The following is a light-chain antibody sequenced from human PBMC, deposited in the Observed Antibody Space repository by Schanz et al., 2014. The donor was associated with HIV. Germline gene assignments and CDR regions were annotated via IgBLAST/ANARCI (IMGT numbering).Light chain of an antibody. CDR3: NSYSHSNTYV. J-gene: IGLJ1*01. Sequence: QSVLTQPASVSGSPGQSITISCTGTSSDVGGYNYVSWYQQHPGNAPKLMIYDVNNRPSGVSNRFSGSKSGNTASLTISGLQPEDEADYYCNSYSHSNTYVFGSGTKLTVL. CDR2: DVN. CDR1: SSDVGGYNY. V-gene: IGLV2-14*03.